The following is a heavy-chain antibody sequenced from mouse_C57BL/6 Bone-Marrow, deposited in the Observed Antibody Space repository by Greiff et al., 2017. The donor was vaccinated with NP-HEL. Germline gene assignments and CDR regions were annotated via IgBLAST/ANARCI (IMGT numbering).Heavy chain of an antibody. CDR1: RFTFSSYT. Sequence: DVMLVESGGGLVKPGGSLKLSCAASRFTFSSYTMSWVRQTPEKRLEWVATISGGGGNTYYPDSVKGRFTISRDNAKNTLYLQMSSLRSEDTALYYCARHWYYGSGYYFDYWGQGTTLTVSS. J-gene: IGHJ2*01. CDR2: ISGGGGNT. V-gene: IGHV5-9*01. D-gene: IGHD1-1*01. CDR3: ARHWYYGSGYYFDY.